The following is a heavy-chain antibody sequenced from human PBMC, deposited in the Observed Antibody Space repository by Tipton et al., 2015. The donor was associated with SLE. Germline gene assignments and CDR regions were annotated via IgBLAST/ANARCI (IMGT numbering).Heavy chain of an antibody. J-gene: IGHJ4*02. V-gene: IGHV4-39*07. CDR2: IYYSGST. CDR1: GGSISSSSYY. CDR3: ARDIEAPGDFLYFDY. Sequence: GLVKPSETLSLTCTVSGGSISSSSYYWGWLRQPPGKGLEWIGSIYYSGSTNYNPSLKSRVTISVDTSKNQFSLKLSSVTAADTAVYYCARDIEAPGDFLYFDYWGQGILVTVSS. D-gene: IGHD7-27*01.